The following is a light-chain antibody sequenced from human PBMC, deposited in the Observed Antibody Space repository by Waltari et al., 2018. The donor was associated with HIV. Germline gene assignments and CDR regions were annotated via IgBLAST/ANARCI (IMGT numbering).Light chain of an antibody. CDR3: QQTNSFPIT. Sequence: DIRQTQFPSSVSASVGDRVTMTCRATQGIANWVAWYQQKPGKAPKLLIHGAYILQEGVPSRFSGSGSGTFFSLTINSLQPEDFATYYCQQTNSFPITFGQGTRLDSK. CDR1: QGIANW. J-gene: IGKJ5*01. CDR2: GAY. V-gene: IGKV1D-12*01.